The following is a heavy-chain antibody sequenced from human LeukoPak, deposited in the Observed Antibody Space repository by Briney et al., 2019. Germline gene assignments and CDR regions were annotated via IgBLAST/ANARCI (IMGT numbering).Heavy chain of an antibody. CDR2: ITAYNGYT. CDR3: ARWSTVNPAYYYGMDV. CDR1: GYTFSSYG. J-gene: IGHJ6*02. D-gene: IGHD4-17*01. V-gene: IGHV1-18*01. Sequence: ASVKVSCKASGYTFSSYGIAWVRQAPGQGLEWLGWITAYNGYTRHAQKVQGRDTVTIDTPTSTGHMELRSLRSDDTAVYYCARWSTVNPAYYYGMDVWGQGTTVIVSS.